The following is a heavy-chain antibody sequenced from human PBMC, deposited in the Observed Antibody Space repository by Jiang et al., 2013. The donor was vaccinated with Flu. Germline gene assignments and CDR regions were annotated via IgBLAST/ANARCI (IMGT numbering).Heavy chain of an antibody. CDR3: VHRLLDYDNIGYPFDY. V-gene: IGHV2-5*02. Sequence: KPTQTLTLTCTFSGFSLNVGGVGVGWIRQPPGKALEWLALIYWDGDKHYSPSLKSRLTITKDTSKNQVFLTMTNMGPVDTATYYCVHRLLDYDNIGYPFDYWGQGTLVSVSS. CDR1: GFSLNVGGVG. D-gene: IGHD3-22*01. CDR2: IYWDGDK. J-gene: IGHJ4*02.